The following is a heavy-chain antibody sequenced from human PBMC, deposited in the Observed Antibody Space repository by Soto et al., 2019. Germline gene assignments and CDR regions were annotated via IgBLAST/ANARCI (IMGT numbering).Heavy chain of an antibody. CDR2: IIPIFGTA. D-gene: IGHD5-12*01. CDR3: ALRGYSGYVVWGYYYDGMDV. V-gene: IGHV1-69*13. Sequence: GASVKVSCKASGGTFSSYAISWVRQAPGQGLEWMGGIIPIFGTANYAQKFQGIVTITADESTSTAYMELSSLRSEDTAVYYCALRGYSGYVVWGYYYDGMDVWGQGTTVTVS. CDR1: GGTFSSYA. J-gene: IGHJ6*02.